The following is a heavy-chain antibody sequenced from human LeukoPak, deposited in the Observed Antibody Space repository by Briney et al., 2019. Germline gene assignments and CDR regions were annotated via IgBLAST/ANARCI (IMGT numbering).Heavy chain of an antibody. CDR1: GYSFTSYW. CDR3: ARLSQGIQLWGD. J-gene: IGHJ4*02. CDR2: IFPGDSNT. V-gene: IGHV5-51*01. D-gene: IGHD5-18*01. Sequence: GESLKISCKGSGYSFTSYWIGWVRQMPGKGLEWMGLIFPGDSNTKYSPSFQGQVTISADKSISTAYLQWSSLKDSDTAMYYCARLSQGIQLWGDWGQGTLVTVSS.